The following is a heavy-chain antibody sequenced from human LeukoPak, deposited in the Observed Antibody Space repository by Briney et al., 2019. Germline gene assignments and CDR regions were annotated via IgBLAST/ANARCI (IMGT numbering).Heavy chain of an antibody. Sequence: SETLSLTCAVYGGSFSGYYWSWIRQPPGKGVEWIGEINHSGSTNYNPSLKSRVTISVDTSKNQFSLKLSSVTAADTAVYYCARHLYFFDVSGHVFDLWGQGTVVTVSS. V-gene: IGHV4-34*01. CDR1: GGSFSGYY. CDR3: ARHLYFFDVSGHVFDL. D-gene: IGHD3-22*01. CDR2: INHSGST. J-gene: IGHJ3*01.